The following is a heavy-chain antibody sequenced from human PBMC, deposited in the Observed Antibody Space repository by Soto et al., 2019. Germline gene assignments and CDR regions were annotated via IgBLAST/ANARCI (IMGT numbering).Heavy chain of an antibody. V-gene: IGHV1-18*04. CDR3: ARDSSDSSGYHY. CDR2: ISAYNGNR. D-gene: IGHD3-22*01. CDR1: GYTFTNNG. J-gene: IGHJ4*02. Sequence: QVPLVQSGAEVKRPGASVKVSCKAAGYTFTNNGISWVRQAPGQGLEWMGWISAYNGNRNYAQKLQGRVTMTTDTATSTGYMELRSLRSDDTAVYYCARDSSDSSGYHYWGQGTPVTVSS.